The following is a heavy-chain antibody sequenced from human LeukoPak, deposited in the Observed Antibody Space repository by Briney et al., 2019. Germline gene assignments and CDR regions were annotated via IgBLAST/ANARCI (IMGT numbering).Heavy chain of an antibody. CDR1: GFTFSSYS. Sequence: GGSLRLSCADSGFTFSSYSMNWVRQAPGKGLEWVSYISSSSSTIYYADSVKGRFTISRDNAKNSLYLQMNSLRAEDTAVYYCATAMIVADYYFDYWGQGTLVTVSS. CDR3: ATAMIVADYYFDY. D-gene: IGHD3-22*01. J-gene: IGHJ4*02. CDR2: ISSSSSTI. V-gene: IGHV3-48*04.